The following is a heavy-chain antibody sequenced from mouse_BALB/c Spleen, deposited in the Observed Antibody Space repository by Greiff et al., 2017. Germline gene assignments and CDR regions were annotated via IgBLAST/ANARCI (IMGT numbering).Heavy chain of an antibody. CDR2: INPSSGYT. CDR1: GYTFTSYT. Sequence: QVQLKQSAAELARPGASVKMSCKASGYTFTSYTMHWVKQRPGQGLEWIGYINPSSGYTEYNQKFKDKTTLTADKSSSTAYMQLSSLTSEDSAVYYCARSPYGNYPDYWGQGTTLTVSS. D-gene: IGHD2-10*02. CDR3: ARSPYGNYPDY. V-gene: IGHV1-4*02. J-gene: IGHJ2*01.